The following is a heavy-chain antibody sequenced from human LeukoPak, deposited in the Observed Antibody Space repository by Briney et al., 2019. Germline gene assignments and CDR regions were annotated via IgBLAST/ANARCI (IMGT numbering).Heavy chain of an antibody. Sequence: SETLSLTCAVDGGSFSGYYWSWIRQPPGKGLEWIGEINHSGSTNYNPSLKSRVTISVDTSKNQFSLKLSSVTAADTAVYSCATVVVAAPGHGWFDPWGQGTLVTVSS. J-gene: IGHJ5*02. CDR1: GGSFSGYY. CDR3: ATVVVAAPGHGWFDP. CDR2: INHSGST. D-gene: IGHD2-15*01. V-gene: IGHV4-34*01.